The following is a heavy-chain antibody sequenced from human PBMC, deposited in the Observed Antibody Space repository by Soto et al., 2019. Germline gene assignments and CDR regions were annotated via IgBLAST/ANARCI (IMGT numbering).Heavy chain of an antibody. CDR3: AREEVVVAALDH. D-gene: IGHD2-15*01. J-gene: IGHJ4*02. CDR1: GFTFSSYS. CDR2: VSSGSSSI. V-gene: IGHV3-48*01. Sequence: GGSLRLSCAASGFTFSSYSMNWVRQAPGKGLEWVPYVSSGSSSIYYADYVKGRFTISRDNAKNSLFLQMNRLRAEDTAVYYCAREEVVVAALDHWGQGTLVTVS.